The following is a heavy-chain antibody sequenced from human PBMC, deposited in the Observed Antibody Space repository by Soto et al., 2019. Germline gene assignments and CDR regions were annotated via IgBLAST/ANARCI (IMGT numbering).Heavy chain of an antibody. V-gene: IGHV3-53*01. D-gene: IGHD3-10*01. CDR1: GFDVTTSY. CDR2: LYKGGST. J-gene: IGHJ4*02. Sequence: GGSLRLSCAASGFDVTTSYMIWVRQAPGKGLEWVAILYKGGSTKYADSVKGRFVISRDNSRNTVYLQMDRLRAGDTAVYYCARDSPDYGTGSPFEYWGQGTLVTVSS. CDR3: ARDSPDYGTGSPFEY.